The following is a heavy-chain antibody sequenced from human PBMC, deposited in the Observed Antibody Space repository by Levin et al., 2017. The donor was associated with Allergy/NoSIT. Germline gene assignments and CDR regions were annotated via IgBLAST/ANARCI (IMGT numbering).Heavy chain of an antibody. CDR1: GFSISTTGVG. CDR3: AHRPAGYASGWSSAHFDH. Sequence: NASGPTLVKPTQTLTLTCSLSGFSISTTGVGVGWIRQPPGKALEWLAVIYWDDDKRFSPSLSNRVSIIKDTSKNQVVLVMTNMDPVDTATYYCAHRPAGYASGWSSAHFDHWGQGVLVTVSS. J-gene: IGHJ4*02. V-gene: IGHV2-5*02. CDR2: IYWDDDK. D-gene: IGHD6-19*01.